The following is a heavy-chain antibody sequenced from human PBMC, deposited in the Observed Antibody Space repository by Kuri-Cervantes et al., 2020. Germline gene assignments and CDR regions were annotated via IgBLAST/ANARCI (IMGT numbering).Heavy chain of an antibody. CDR1: GFTFSTYA. D-gene: IGHD2-15*01. J-gene: IGHJ4*02. V-gene: IGHV3-53*01. Sequence: GESLKISCAASGFTFSTYAMHWVRQAPGKGLEWVSVIYGGDNTYYADSVKGRFTISRDNSKNMVYLQMNSLRGEDTAVYYCARGPRKWYYFEYWGRGTLVTVSS. CDR2: IYGGDNT. CDR3: ARGPRKWYYFEY.